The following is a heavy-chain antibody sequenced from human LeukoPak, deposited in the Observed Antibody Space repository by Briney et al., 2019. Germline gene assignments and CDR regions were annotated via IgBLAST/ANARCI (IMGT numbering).Heavy chain of an antibody. CDR3: ARDTRYSGYFGPYY. J-gene: IGHJ4*02. CDR2: IWYDGSNK. D-gene: IGHD5-12*01. CDR1: GFTFSSYG. Sequence: GGSLRPSCAASGFTFSSYGMHWVRQAPGKGLEWVAVIWYDGSNKYYADSVKGRFTISRDNSKNTLYLQMNSLRAEDTAVYYCARDTRYSGYFGPYYWGQGTLVTVSS. V-gene: IGHV3-33*01.